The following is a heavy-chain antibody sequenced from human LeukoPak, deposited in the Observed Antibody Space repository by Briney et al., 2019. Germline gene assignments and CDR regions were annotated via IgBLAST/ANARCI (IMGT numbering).Heavy chain of an antibody. V-gene: IGHV1-18*04. CDR1: GYTFTGYN. Sequence: VASVKVSCKASGYTFTGYNMNWVRQAPGQGLEWMGWISAYNGNTNYAQNFQGRVTMTTDTSTSTAYMELRSLRPDDTAVYYCARDPRRYGSGTYYFDYWGQGTLVTVSS. CDR2: ISAYNGNT. D-gene: IGHD3-10*01. CDR3: ARDPRRYGSGTYYFDY. J-gene: IGHJ4*02.